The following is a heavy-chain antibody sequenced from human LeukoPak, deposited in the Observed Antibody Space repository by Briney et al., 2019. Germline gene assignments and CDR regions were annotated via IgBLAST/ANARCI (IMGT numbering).Heavy chain of an antibody. CDR2: INPNSGGT. J-gene: IGHJ4*02. CDR3: ARVPVGWWAAGTSLFDY. CDR1: GYTFTGYY. V-gene: IGHV1-2*02. Sequence: GASVKVSCKASGYTFTGYYMHWVRQAPGQGLEWMGWINPNSGGTNYAQKLQGRVTMTRDTSISTAYMELSRLRSDDTAVYYCARVPVGWWAAGTSLFDYWGQGTLVTVSS. D-gene: IGHD6-13*01.